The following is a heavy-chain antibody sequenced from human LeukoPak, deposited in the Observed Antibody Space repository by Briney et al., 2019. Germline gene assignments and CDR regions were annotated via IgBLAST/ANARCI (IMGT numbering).Heavy chain of an antibody. CDR3: ARGVYIAAAQYGY. CDR1: GGSISSYY. J-gene: IGHJ4*02. CDR2: IYYSGTT. V-gene: IGHV4-59*01. Sequence: SETLSLTCTVSGGSISSYYWSWIRQPPGKGLEWIGYIYYSGTTNYNPSLKSRVTISVDTSKNQFFLKLSSVTAADTAVYYCARGVYIAAAQYGYWGQGTLVSVSS. D-gene: IGHD6-13*01.